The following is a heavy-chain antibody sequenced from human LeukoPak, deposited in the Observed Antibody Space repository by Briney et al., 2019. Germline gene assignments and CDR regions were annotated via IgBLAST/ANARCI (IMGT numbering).Heavy chain of an antibody. CDR3: ARCQGSSDYLFGPFGY. Sequence: SETLSLTCTVSCYSISSGYYWGWIRQPPGKGLEWIGSIYHSGSTYYNPSLKSRVTISVNTSKNQFSLKLSSVTAADTAVYYCARCQGSSDYLFGPFGYWGQGTLVTVSS. CDR2: IYHSGST. CDR1: CYSISSGYY. V-gene: IGHV4-38-2*02. J-gene: IGHJ4*02. D-gene: IGHD3-22*01.